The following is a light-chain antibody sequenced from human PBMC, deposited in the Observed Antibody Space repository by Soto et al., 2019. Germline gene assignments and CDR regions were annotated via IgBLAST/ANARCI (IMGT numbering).Light chain of an antibody. CDR1: QSGLYTSNNKNY. V-gene: IGKV4-1*01. Sequence: DIVMTQSPDSLAVSLGERATINCKSIQSGLYTSNNKNYLAWYQQKPGQPPKVLIYWTSSRVSGVPVRFSGSGSETDFTLAISSLQAEDVAVYYCQQYYLSPFTFGPGTKVEIK. CDR3: QQYYLSPFT. J-gene: IGKJ3*01. CDR2: WTS.